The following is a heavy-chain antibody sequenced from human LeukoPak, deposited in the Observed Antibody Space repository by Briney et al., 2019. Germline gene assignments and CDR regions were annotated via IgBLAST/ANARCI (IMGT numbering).Heavy chain of an antibody. CDR3: AAEVRSGYFDY. Sequence: VASVKVSCKVAGYTLTELSMHWVRQAPGKGLERMGGFDPEDGERIYAQKLQGRVTMTEDTSTDTVYMELSSLRSEDTAVYYCAAEVRSGYFDYWGQGTLVTVSS. CDR2: FDPEDGER. CDR1: GYTLTELS. V-gene: IGHV1-24*01. J-gene: IGHJ4*02. D-gene: IGHD2-15*01.